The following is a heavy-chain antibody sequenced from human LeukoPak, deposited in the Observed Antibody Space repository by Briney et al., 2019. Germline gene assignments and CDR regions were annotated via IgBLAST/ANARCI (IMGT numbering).Heavy chain of an antibody. D-gene: IGHD2-21*02. J-gene: IGHJ4*02. CDR2: ISSSCSTI. CDR3: ARVEYCGGGCSHFDY. CDR1: GFTFSSYE. V-gene: IGHV3-48*03. Sequence: GGSLRLSCAASGFTFSSYEMNWVRQAPGKGLEWVSYISSSCSTIYYANSVKGRFTISRDNAKNSLYLQIDSLRAEDTAVYYCARVEYCGGGCSHFDYWGQGTLVTVSS.